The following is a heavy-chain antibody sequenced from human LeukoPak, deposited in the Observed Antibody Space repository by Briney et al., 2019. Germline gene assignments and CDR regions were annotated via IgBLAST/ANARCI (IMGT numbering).Heavy chain of an antibody. D-gene: IGHD2-2*01. CDR3: ARGVQYCSSTSCSPTPFDY. CDR1: GYTFTSYD. V-gene: IGHV1-8*03. Sequence: ASVKVSCKASGYTFTSYDINWVRQATGQGLEWMGWMNPNSGNTGYAQKFQGRVTITRNTSISTAYMELSSLRSEDTAVYYCARGVQYCSSTSCSPTPFDYWGQGTLVTVSS. CDR2: MNPNSGNT. J-gene: IGHJ4*02.